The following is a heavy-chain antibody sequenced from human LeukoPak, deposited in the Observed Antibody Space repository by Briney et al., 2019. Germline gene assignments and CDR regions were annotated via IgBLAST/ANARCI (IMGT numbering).Heavy chain of an antibody. V-gene: IGHV5-51*01. J-gene: IGHJ4*02. CDR2: IYPSDSDT. CDR1: GYSFTTYW. D-gene: IGHD4-17*01. CDR3: ARRKSGDFSLDY. Sequence: GESLKISCKGSGYSFTTYWIAWVRQMPGQGLEWMGIIYPSDSDTKYSPSFQGQVTISADKSITTAYLQWSSLKASDTAIYYCARRKSGDFSLDYWGQGTLVTVSS.